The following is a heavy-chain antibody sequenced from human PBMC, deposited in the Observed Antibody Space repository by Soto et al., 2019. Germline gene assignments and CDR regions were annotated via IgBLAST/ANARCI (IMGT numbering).Heavy chain of an antibody. CDR2: ICCGGTNI. V-gene: IGHV3-33*01. CDR3: ARGLVCSGGSCYYYMDV. J-gene: IGHJ6*03. CDR1: GFPFSSYG. Sequence: PRGSLRRSCAASGFPFSSYGMHWVRPAPGKGLEWVAAICCGGTNIYYSDSVKGRFTISRDNAKNSLYLQLNSLRAEDTAVYYCARGLVCSGGSCYYYMDVWGKGTTVTVSS. D-gene: IGHD2-15*01.